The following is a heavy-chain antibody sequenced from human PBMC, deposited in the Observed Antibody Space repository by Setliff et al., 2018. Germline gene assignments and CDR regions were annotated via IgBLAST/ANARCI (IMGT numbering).Heavy chain of an antibody. V-gene: IGHV4-61*09. CDR2: IYTSWST. J-gene: IGHJ4*02. CDR3: ARGGVLGTGDFDY. CDR1: GDSISSRRSY. Sequence: SESLSLTCTVSGDSISSRRSYWGWFRQPAGKGLEWIGQIYTSWSTNYNPSLKSRVTISVDTSKSQFSLRLNSVTSADTAVYFCARGGVLGTGDFDYWGQGTLVTVSS. D-gene: IGHD2-8*01.